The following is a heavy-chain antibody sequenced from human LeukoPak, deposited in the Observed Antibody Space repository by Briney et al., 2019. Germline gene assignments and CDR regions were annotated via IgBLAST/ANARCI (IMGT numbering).Heavy chain of an antibody. D-gene: IGHD3-22*01. CDR2: ISYDGSNK. Sequence: PGRSLRLSCAAYGLTFSSYAMQWVRQAPGEGLEWVAVISYDGSNKYYAVSVKGRFTNSIDKSKNTLYLQRNSLRAEDSAVFYWVYDSSGYFGYWGQGALVTVSS. J-gene: IGHJ4*02. V-gene: IGHV3-30-3*01. CDR3: VYDSSGYFGY. CDR1: GLTFSSYA.